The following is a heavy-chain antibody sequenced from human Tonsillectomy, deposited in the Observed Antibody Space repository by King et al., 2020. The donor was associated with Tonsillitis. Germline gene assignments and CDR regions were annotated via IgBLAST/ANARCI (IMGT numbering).Heavy chain of an antibody. V-gene: IGHV3-30*04. Sequence: VQLVESGGGVVQPGRSLRLSCAASGFTFISYAMYWVRQAPGKGLEWVAVISYDGSNKYYADSVKGRFTISRDNSKNTLYLQMNSLRVEDTGVYYCARGSPPDYWGQGTLVTVSS. CDR3: ARGSPPDY. J-gene: IGHJ4*02. CDR2: ISYDGSNK. CDR1: GFTFISYA.